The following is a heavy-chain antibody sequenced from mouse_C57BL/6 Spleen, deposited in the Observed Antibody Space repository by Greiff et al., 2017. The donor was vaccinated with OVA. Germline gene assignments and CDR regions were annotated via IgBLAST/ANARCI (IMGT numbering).Heavy chain of an antibody. V-gene: IGHV1-66*01. CDR1: GYSFTSYY. CDR2: IYPGSGNT. J-gene: IGHJ3*01. CDR3: ARDGDGAWFAY. D-gene: IGHD3-3*01. Sequence: QVHVKQSGPELVKPGASVKISCKASGYSFTSYYIHWVKQRPGQGLEWIGWIYPGSGNTKYNEKFKGKATLTADTSSSTAYMQLSSLTSEDSAVYYCARDGDGAWFAYWGQGTLVTVSA.